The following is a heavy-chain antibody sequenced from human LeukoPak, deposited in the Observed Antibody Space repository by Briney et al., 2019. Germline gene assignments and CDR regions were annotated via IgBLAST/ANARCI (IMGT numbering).Heavy chain of an antibody. V-gene: IGHV3-21*01. CDR3: AGYGDYWADAFDI. CDR2: ISSSSSYI. Sequence: MAGGSLRLSCAASGFTFSSYSMNWVRQAPGKGLEWVSSISSSSSYIYYADSVKGRFTISRDNAKNSLYLQMNSLRAEDTAVYYCAGYGDYWADAFDIWGQGTMVTVSS. J-gene: IGHJ3*02. D-gene: IGHD4-17*01. CDR1: GFTFSSYS.